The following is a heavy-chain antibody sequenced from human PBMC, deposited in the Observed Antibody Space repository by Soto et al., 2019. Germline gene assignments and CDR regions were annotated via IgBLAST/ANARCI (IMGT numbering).Heavy chain of an antibody. CDR2: INQDGSAK. D-gene: IGHD1-1*01. J-gene: IGHJ4*02. V-gene: IGHV3-7*05. Sequence: EVPLVESGGGLVQPGGSLRLSCAVSGFSCSGCRMSWVRQTPGKGLEWVANINQDGSAKNYVDSVKGRFTISRDNAKNSLYLEMNSLRVEDTAVYYCAGNERWGQGTLVTVSS. CDR3: AGNER. CDR1: GFSCSGCR.